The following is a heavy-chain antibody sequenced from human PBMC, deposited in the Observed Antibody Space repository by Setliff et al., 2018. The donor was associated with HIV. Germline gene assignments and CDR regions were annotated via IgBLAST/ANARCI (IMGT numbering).Heavy chain of an antibody. CDR1: GFTFSSYS. D-gene: IGHD3-10*01. J-gene: IGHJ6*02. V-gene: IGHV3-48*01. Sequence: PGGSLRLSCAASGFTFSSYSMNWVRQAPGKGLEWVSYISSSSSTIYYADSVKGRFTISRDNAKNSLYLQMNSLRAEDTAVYYCAREISEITMVRGVTYYYYGMDVWGQGTTVTVSS. CDR2: ISSSSSTI. CDR3: AREISEITMVRGVTYYYYGMDV.